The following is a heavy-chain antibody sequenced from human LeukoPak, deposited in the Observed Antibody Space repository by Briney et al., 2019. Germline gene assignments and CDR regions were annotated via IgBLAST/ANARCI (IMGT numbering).Heavy chain of an antibody. CDR3: ARGGGWSPYYFDY. CDR1: GGSISSYY. Sequence: SETLSLTCPVSGGSISSYYWSWIRQPPGKGLEWIGYIYYNGNTNYNPSLKSRVTMSVDTSKNQFSLKLSSVTAADTAVYYCARGGGWSPYYFDYWGQGTLVTVSS. V-gene: IGHV4-59*01. J-gene: IGHJ4*02. CDR2: IYYNGNT. D-gene: IGHD6-19*01.